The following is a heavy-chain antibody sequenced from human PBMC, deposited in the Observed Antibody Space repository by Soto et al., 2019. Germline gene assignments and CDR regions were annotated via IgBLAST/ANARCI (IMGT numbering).Heavy chain of an antibody. V-gene: IGHV4-31*03. D-gene: IGHD1-26*01. J-gene: IGHJ5*01. CDR1: GGSISSGGYY. CDR2: FYYSGST. Sequence: SETLSLTCTVSGGSISSGGYYWSWIRQHPGKGLEWIGYFYYSGSTYYNPSLKSRVTISVDTSKNQFSLKLSSVTAADTAVYYCARDRRYQWSYGGLGNWFDSWGQVTFVIVTS. CDR3: ARDRRYQWSYGGLGNWFDS.